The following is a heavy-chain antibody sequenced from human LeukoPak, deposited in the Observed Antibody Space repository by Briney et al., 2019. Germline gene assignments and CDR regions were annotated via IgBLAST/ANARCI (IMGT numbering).Heavy chain of an antibody. CDR2: MNPNSGNT. CDR1: GYTFTSYD. V-gene: IGHV1-8*01. Sequence: ASVKVSCKASGYTFTSYDINWVRQATGQGLEWMGWMNPNSGNTGYAQKFQGRVTMTRNTSISTAYMELSSLRSEDTAVYYCARAPGDYPAFDYWGQGTLVTVSS. J-gene: IGHJ4*02. D-gene: IGHD4-17*01. CDR3: ARAPGDYPAFDY.